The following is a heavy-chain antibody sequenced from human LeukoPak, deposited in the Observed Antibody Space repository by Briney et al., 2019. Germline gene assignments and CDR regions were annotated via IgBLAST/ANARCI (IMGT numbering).Heavy chain of an antibody. V-gene: IGHV4-59*01. CDR2: IYYSGST. CDR3: ARGLAAAGTRAFDY. J-gene: IGHJ4*02. CDR1: GGSISSYY. D-gene: IGHD6-13*01. Sequence: PSETLSLTCTVSGGSISSYYWSWIRQPPGKGLEGIGYIYYSGSTNYNPSLKSRVTISVDTSKNQFSLKLSSVTAADTAVYYCARGLAAAGTRAFDYWGQGTLVTVSS.